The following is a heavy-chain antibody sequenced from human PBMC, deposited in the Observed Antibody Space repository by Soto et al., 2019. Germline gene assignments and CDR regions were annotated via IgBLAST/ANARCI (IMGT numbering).Heavy chain of an antibody. D-gene: IGHD1-26*01. J-gene: IGHJ3*02. Sequence: SYTLTLTCTFPVPSIPGSLCHCVWIRQPPGKGLEWIASIKYSGTTFYNPSLKSRVTLSVDTSKNQFALKLSSVTAAETAVYYCARHGITGSYYDAFDIWGQGTMVT. CDR3: ARHGITGSYYDAFDI. CDR1: VPSIPGSLCH. CDR2: IKYSGTT. V-gene: IGHV4-39*01.